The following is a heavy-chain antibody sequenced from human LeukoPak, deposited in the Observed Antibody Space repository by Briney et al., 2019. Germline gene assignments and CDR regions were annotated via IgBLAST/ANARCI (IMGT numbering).Heavy chain of an antibody. CDR1: GGSIDSYY. Sequence: SETLSLSCTGSGGSIDSYYRSWIRQPPGKGLEYIGYIYYSGSTDYNPSLKSRVTISVDTSKNRFSLNLSSVTAADTAVYYCARHNGRLGPFDYWGQGTLVTVSS. CDR3: ARHNGRLGPFDY. CDR2: IYYSGST. D-gene: IGHD7-27*01. V-gene: IGHV4-59*08. J-gene: IGHJ4*02.